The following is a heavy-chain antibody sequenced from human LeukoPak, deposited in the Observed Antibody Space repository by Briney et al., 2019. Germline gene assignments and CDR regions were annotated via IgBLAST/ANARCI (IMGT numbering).Heavy chain of an antibody. CDR1: GGSISSGGYS. CDR3: ARDWYYYDSSGYYVHYFDY. D-gene: IGHD3-22*01. Sequence: SETLSLTCTVSGGSISSGGYSWSWIRQHPGKGLEWIGYIYYSGSTYYNPSLKSRVTISVDTSKNQFSLKLSSVTAADTAVYYCARDWYYYDSSGYYVHYFDYWGQGTLVTVSS. V-gene: IGHV4-31*03. J-gene: IGHJ4*02. CDR2: IYYSGST.